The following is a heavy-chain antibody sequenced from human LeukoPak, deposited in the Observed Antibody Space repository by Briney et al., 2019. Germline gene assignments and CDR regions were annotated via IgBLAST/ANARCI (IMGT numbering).Heavy chain of an antibody. D-gene: IGHD1-26*01. V-gene: IGHV4-4*09. J-gene: IGHJ4*02. Sequence: SETLSLTCTVSGGSISSHYWSWIRQPPGKGLEWIGYIYTSGSTNYNPSLKSRVTISVDTSKNQFSLKLSSVTAADTAVYYCARHGSGSYSFFDYWGQGTLVTVSS. CDR3: ARHGSGSYSFFDY. CDR2: IYTSGST. CDR1: GGSISSHY.